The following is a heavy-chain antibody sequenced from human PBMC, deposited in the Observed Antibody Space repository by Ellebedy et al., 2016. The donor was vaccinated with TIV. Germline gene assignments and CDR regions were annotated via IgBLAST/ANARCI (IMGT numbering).Heavy chain of an antibody. Sequence: GESLKIPCVASGFTFSSYAMHWVRQAPGRGLEGGAGTSYDGSNNYYADSVKGRFTLSRDNSKNTLYLQMNSLRTEDTAVYYCSGPRGGYCRGDSCIFDYWGQGSLVTVSS. CDR3: SGPRGGYCRGDSCIFDY. V-gene: IGHV3-30-3*01. CDR1: GFTFSSYA. D-gene: IGHD2-15*01. CDR2: TSYDGSNN. J-gene: IGHJ4*02.